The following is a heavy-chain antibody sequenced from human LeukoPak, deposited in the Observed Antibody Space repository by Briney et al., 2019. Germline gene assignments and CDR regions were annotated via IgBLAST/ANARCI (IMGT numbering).Heavy chain of an antibody. CDR2: IYYSGST. CDR1: GGSISSYY. V-gene: IGHV4-59*08. J-gene: IGHJ4*02. D-gene: IGHD5-12*01. Sequence: PSETLSLTCTVSGGSISSYYWSWIRQPPGKGLEWIGCIYYSGSTNYNPSLKSRVTISVDTSKNQFSLKLSSVTAADTAVYYCASIGNSGYDYPNYWGQGTLVTVSS. CDR3: ASIGNSGYDYPNY.